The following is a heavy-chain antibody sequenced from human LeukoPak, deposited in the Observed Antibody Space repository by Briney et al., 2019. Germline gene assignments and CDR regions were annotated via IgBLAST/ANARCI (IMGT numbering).Heavy chain of an antibody. Sequence: SGTLSLTCTVSGGSISSSSYYWGWIRQPPGKGLEWIGSIYYSGSTYYNPSLKSRVTISVDTSKNQFSLKLSSVTAADTAVYYCARDDFWSGYHDPWGQGTLVTVSS. CDR2: IYYSGST. CDR1: GGSISSSSYY. V-gene: IGHV4-39*07. CDR3: ARDDFWSGYHDP. D-gene: IGHD3-3*01. J-gene: IGHJ5*02.